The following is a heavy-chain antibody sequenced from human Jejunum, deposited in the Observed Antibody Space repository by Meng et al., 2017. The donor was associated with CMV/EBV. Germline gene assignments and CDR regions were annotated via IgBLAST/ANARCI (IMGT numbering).Heavy chain of an antibody. J-gene: IGHJ4*02. CDR2: IDTDGTST. Sequence: SCAASGFIFTNYWMHWVRQAPGKGLVWVSRIDTDGTSTNYADSVKGRFTVSRDNAKNTLYLQMNSLRVEDTAIYYCVRGLDSWGQGTRVTVSS. CDR1: GFIFTNYW. V-gene: IGHV3-74*01. D-gene: IGHD3-16*01. CDR3: VRGLDS.